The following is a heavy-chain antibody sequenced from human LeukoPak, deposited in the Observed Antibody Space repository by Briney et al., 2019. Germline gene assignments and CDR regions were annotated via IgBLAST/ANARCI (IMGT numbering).Heavy chain of an antibody. CDR3: ARRRDFSDY. CDR1: GFTLSDYY. CDR2: ISSSGSTI. Sequence: GGSLRLSCAASGFTLSDYYMSWIRQAPGKGLEWVSYISSSGSTIDYADSVKGRLTISRDNAKNSLYLQMSSLRAEDTAVYYCARRRDFSDYWGQGTLVTVSS. V-gene: IGHV3-11*01. J-gene: IGHJ4*02.